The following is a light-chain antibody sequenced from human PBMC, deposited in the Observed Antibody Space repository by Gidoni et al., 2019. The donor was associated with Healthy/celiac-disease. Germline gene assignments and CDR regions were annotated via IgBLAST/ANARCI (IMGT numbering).Light chain of an antibody. CDR2: AAS. V-gene: IGKV1-39*01. CDR1: QSISSY. Sequence: DIQITQSPSSLSASVGDRVTITRRGSQSISSYLNWYQQKPGKAPKLLIYAASSLQSGVPSRFSGRGSGTDFTLTISSLQPEDFATYRCQRSYSTPTFGQGTRLEIK. J-gene: IGKJ5*01. CDR3: QRSYSTPT.